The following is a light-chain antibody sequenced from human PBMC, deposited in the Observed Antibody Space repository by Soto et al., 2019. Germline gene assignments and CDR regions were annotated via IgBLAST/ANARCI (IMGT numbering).Light chain of an antibody. V-gene: IGKV3-20*01. Sequence: EVVLTQSPGTLSLSPGERAILSCRASQSVNSGYLAWYQQKPGQAPRLLIYGTSIRAAGIPDRFSGSGSGTDFTLTISRLEPEDSAVYSCQQYLASPPWTFGQGTKVE. CDR1: QSVNSGY. CDR2: GTS. CDR3: QQYLASPPWT. J-gene: IGKJ1*01.